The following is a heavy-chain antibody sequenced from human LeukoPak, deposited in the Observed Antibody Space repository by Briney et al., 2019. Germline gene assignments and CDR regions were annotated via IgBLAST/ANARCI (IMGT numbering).Heavy chain of an antibody. D-gene: IGHD1-26*01. CDR3: AKDHVTGANTPLTK. CDR2: ISGGGGST. V-gene: IGHV3-23*01. CDR1: GFTFSSCA. J-gene: IGHJ4*02. Sequence: PGGSLRLSCAASGFTFSSCAMNWVRQAPGKGLEWVSAISGGGGSTYYADSVKGRFTISRDNSKNTLLLQMNSLRAGDTAVYYCAKDHVTGANTPLTKWGQGTLVTVSS.